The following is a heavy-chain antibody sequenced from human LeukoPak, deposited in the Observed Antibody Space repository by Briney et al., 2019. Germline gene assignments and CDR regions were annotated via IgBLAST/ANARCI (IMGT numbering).Heavy chain of an antibody. V-gene: IGHV3-15*01. CDR1: GFTFSNAW. J-gene: IGHJ3*02. CDR3: ASYNDRDAFNI. D-gene: IGHD1-14*01. Sequence: PGGSLRLSCAASGFTFSNAWVSWVRQAPGKGLEWVGLIKNKLDGGTTDYVAPVKGRFTISRDDSRNTLYLQMNSLKSEDTAMYYCASYNDRDAFNIWGQGTMVTVSS. CDR2: IKNKLDGGTT.